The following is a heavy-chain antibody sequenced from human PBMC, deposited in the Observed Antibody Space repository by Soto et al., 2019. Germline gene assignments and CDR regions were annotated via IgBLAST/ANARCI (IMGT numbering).Heavy chain of an antibody. CDR2: TYSGGDT. CDR3: ARNVPVAGLGY. J-gene: IGHJ4*02. CDR1: GVTVGNNS. Sequence: EVRLVESGGGLVQPGGSLRLSCAASGVTVGNNSMSWVRQAPGKGLEWVSVTYSGGDTRYADSVKGRFTMSRDSTKNPVYLQIDRLRAEGPGVDFCARNVPVAGLGYWGQGSLVTVSS. D-gene: IGHD2-15*01. V-gene: IGHV3-66*01.